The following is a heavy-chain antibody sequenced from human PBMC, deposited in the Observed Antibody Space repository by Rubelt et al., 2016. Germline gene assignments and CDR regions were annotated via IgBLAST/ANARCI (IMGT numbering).Heavy chain of an antibody. D-gene: IGHD3-10*01. CDR3: ARDRGHHWGGSGSYCQDY. J-gene: IGHJ4*02. CDR2: IIPIFGTA. V-gene: IGHV1-69*01. Sequence: GGIIPIFGTANYAQKFQGRVTITADESTSTAYMELSSLRSEDTAVYYCARDRGHHWGGSGSYCQDYWGQGTLVTVSS.